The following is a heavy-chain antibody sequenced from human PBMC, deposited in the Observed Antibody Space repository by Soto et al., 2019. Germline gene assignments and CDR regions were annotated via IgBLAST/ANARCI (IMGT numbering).Heavy chain of an antibody. J-gene: IGHJ3*02. Sequence: ASVKVSCKVSGYTLTELSMHWVRQAPGKGLEWMGGFDPEDGETIYAQKFQGRVTMTEDTSTDTAYMELSSLRSEDTAVYYCATDTNTYYDILTGSNAFDIWGQGTMVTVSS. CDR2: FDPEDGET. CDR1: GYTLTELS. CDR3: ATDTNTYYDILTGSNAFDI. V-gene: IGHV1-24*01. D-gene: IGHD3-9*01.